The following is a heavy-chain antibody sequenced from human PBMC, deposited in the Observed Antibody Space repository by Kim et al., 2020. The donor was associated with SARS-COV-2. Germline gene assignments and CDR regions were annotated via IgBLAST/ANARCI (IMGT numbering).Heavy chain of an antibody. D-gene: IGHD5-12*01. V-gene: IGHV3-30*03. CDR2: ISYDGSNK. J-gene: IGHJ4*02. CDR3: ATGYSGYDYAVEDY. CDR1: GFTFSSYG. Sequence: GGSLRLSCAASGFTFSSYGMHWVRQAPGKGLEWVAVISYDGSNKYYADSVKGRFTISRDNSKNTLYLQMNSLRAEDTAVYYCATGYSGYDYAVEDYWGQGTLVTVSS.